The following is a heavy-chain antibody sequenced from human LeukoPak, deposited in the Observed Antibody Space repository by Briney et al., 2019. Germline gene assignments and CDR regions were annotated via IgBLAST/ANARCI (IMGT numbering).Heavy chain of an antibody. CDR3: ARHILYSGYVGHFDC. CDR1: GGSISSRSYY. CDR2: IYYSGST. Sequence: PETLSLTCSVSGGSISSRSYYWGWIRQPPGKGLEWIGSIYYSGSTYYNPSLKSRVTISVDTSKSQFSLKLSSVTAADTAVYYCARHILYSGYVGHFDCWGQGTLVTVSS. V-gene: IGHV4-39*01. J-gene: IGHJ4*02. D-gene: IGHD5-12*01.